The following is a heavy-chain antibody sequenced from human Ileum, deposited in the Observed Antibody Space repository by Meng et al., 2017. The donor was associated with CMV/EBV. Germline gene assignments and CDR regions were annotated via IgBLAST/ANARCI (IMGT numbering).Heavy chain of an antibody. CDR2: IKQDGSEK. J-gene: IGHJ4*02. V-gene: IGHV3-7*01. Sequence: GGSLRLSCAASGFTFSSYWMSWVRQAPGKGLEWVANIKQDGSEKYYVDSVKGRFTISRDNAKNSLYLQMNSLRAEDTAVYYCAKGMQQWLVREIDYWGQGTLVTVSS. CDR1: GFTFSSYW. CDR3: AKGMQQWLVREIDY. D-gene: IGHD6-19*01.